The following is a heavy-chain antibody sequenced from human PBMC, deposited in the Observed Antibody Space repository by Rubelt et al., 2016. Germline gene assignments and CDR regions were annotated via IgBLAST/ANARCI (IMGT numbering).Heavy chain of an antibody. J-gene: IGHJ4*02. D-gene: IGHD4-17*01. V-gene: IGHV4-59*12. CDR2: INHSGST. Sequence: QVQLQESGPGLVKPSETLSLTCTVSGGSISSYYWSWIRQPPGKGLEWIGEINHSGSTNYNPSLKSRVTIAVDTSKNQFSLKLSVVTGADTAVYYCARDWGPAYGDDFDYWGQGTLVTVAS. CDR3: ARDWGPAYGDDFDY. CDR1: GGSISSYY.